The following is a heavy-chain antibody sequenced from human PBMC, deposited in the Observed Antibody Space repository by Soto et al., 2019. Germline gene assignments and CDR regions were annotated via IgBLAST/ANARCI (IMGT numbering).Heavy chain of an antibody. CDR2: INTGKGNT. CDR1: GYTFTNYA. J-gene: IGHJ4*02. D-gene: IGHD2-2*01. V-gene: IGHV1-3*04. Sequence: ASVKVSCKASGYTFTNYAMHWVRQAPGQRLEWMGWINTGKGNTKISQKFLDRITITSDTSARTAYMDLSSLRSEDTAMYYCARAGDDCSAAKCYVIDYWGQGTLVTVSS. CDR3: ARAGDDCSAAKCYVIDY.